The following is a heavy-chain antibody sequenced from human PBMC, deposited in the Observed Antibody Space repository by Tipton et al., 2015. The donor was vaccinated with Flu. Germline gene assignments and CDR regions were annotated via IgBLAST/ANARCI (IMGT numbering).Heavy chain of an antibody. D-gene: IGHD6-6*01. CDR2: IYYSGST. V-gene: IGHV4-39*07. Sequence: GLVKPSETLSLTCTVSGGSISSSSYYWGWIRQPPGKGLEWIGSIYYSGSTYYNPSLKSRVTISVDTSKNQFSLKLSSVTAADTAVYYCAREGRREQLALDYWGQGTLVTVSS. J-gene: IGHJ4*02. CDR1: GGSISSSSYY. CDR3: AREGRREQLALDY.